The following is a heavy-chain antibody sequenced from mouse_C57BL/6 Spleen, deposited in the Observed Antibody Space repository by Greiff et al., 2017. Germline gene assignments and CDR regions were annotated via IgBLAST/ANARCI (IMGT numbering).Heavy chain of an antibody. CDR3: ARDVYYGTLYYLDY. CDR2: ISAGGSYT. Sequence: EVKLMESGGGLVKPGGSLKLSCAASGFTFSSYAMSWVRQTPGKRLEWVATISAGGSYTYYPDNVKGRFTFSRDNAKNNLYVQMSHLKSEDTAMYDCARDVYYGTLYYLDYWGQGTTLTVSS. J-gene: IGHJ2*01. V-gene: IGHV5-4*01. D-gene: IGHD2-1*01. CDR1: GFTFSSYA.